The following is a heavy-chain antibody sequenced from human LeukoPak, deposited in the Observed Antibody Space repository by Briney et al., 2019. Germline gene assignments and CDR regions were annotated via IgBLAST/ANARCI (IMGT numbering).Heavy chain of an antibody. CDR2: IYYSGST. V-gene: IGHV4-59*01. J-gene: IGHJ4*02. CDR1: GGSISSYY. Sequence: SETLSLTCTVSGGSISSYYWSWIRQPPGKGLEWIGYIYYSGSTNYNPSLKSRVTISVDTSKNQFSLKLSSVTAADTAVYYCAGDGDDSRPPDYWGQGTLVTVSS. CDR3: AGDGDDSRPPDY. D-gene: IGHD3-22*01.